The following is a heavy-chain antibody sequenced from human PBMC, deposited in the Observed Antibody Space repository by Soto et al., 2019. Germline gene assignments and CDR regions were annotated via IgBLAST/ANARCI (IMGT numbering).Heavy chain of an antibody. V-gene: IGHV4-4*02. CDR2: IYHSGST. D-gene: IGHD2-15*01. J-gene: IGHJ6*03. CDR1: SGSISSSNW. Sequence: SETLSLTCAVSSGSISSSNWWSWVRQPPGKGLEWIGEIYHSGSTNYNPSLKSRVTISVDKSKNQLSLKLSSVTAADTAVYYCARATCSGGSCYYYYYYYMDVWGKGTTVTVSS. CDR3: ARATCSGGSCYYYYYYYMDV.